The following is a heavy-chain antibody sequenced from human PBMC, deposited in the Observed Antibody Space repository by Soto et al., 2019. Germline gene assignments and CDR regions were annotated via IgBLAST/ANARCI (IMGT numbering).Heavy chain of an antibody. CDR2: ISGSGGST. D-gene: IGHD6-19*01. J-gene: IGHJ4*02. V-gene: IGHV3-23*01. CDR3: AKLSSGFYNYFDY. Sequence: GSLRLSCAASGFTFSGYAMSWVRQAPGKGLEWVSTISGSGGSTYYADSVTARFAISRDKSKNTVYLQMDSLRAEDTAVYYCAKLSSGFYNYFDYWGQGALVTVSS. CDR1: GFTFSGYA.